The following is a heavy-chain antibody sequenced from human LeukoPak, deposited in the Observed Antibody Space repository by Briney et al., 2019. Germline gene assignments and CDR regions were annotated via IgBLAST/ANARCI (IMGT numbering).Heavy chain of an antibody. CDR2: IYSGGNT. CDR1: VFTQSRNY. J-gene: IGHJ4*02. Sequence: QTGGSLTLSCAAPVFTQSRNYTSGVRQAPGKGLEWVSVIYSGGNTYYADAVKGRFSISSDNSKNTLYLQMNSLRAEDTAVYYCAKTIVGVTTWDAHWGQGTLVTVSS. CDR3: AKTIVGVTTWDAH. V-gene: IGHV3-53*01. D-gene: IGHD1-26*01.